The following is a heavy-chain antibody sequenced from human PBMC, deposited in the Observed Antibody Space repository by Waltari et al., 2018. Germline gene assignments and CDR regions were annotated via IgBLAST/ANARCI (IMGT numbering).Heavy chain of an antibody. CDR1: GAPFSDYF. CDR2: INHSGLN. CDR3: ATGVRAAWELLGF. V-gene: IGHV4-34*01. J-gene: IGHJ1*01. D-gene: IGHD1-26*01. Sequence: QVRLQQWGAGLLKPSETLSLTCAVYGAPFSDYFWTWIRQHPGKGLEWIGEINHSGLNSYNPSLKGRATISVDTSTNQFSLSLNSVTVADTAVYYCATGVRAAWELLGFWSQGTLVSISS.